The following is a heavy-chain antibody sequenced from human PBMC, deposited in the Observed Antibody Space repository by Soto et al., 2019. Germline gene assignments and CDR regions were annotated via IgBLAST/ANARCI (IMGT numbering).Heavy chain of an antibody. D-gene: IGHD6-19*01. CDR3: AKDSSGWYHWFDP. CDR2: IANSGDGT. J-gene: IGHJ5*02. CDR1: GFTFSNCA. V-gene: IGHV3-23*01. Sequence: PGESLKISCAASGFTFSNCAMTWVRQAPGKGPEWVSTIANSGDGTYYADSVKGRFTISRDNSKNTLYLQMNSLRAEDTAVYYCAKDSSGWYHWFDPWGQGTLVTVSS.